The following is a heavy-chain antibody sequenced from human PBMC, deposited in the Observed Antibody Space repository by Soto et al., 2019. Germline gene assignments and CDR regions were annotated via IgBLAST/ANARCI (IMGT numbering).Heavy chain of an antibody. D-gene: IGHD6-19*01. CDR1: GFPFSDYY. J-gene: IGHJ4*02. V-gene: IGHV3-11*06. CDR2: ISSSSSYT. CDR3: ARDLSQYSSGWYWGVVG. Sequence: PGVSLRLSFAASGFPFSDYYMSWIRQAPGKGLEWVSYISSSSSYTNYADSVKGRFTISRDNAKNSLYLQMNSLRAEDTAVYYCARDLSQYSSGWYWGVVGWGQGTLVTVSS.